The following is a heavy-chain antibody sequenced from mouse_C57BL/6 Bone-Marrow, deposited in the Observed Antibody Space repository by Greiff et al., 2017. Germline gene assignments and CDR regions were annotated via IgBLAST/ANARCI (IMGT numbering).Heavy chain of an antibody. V-gene: IGHV6-6*01. J-gene: IGHJ3*01. CDR2: IRNKANNHAT. Sequence: EVQGVESGGGLVQPGGSMKLSCAASGFTFSDAWMDWVRQSPEKGLEWVAEIRNKANNHATYYAESVKGGFTISRDDSKSSVYLQMNSLRAEDTGIYYCTPLITTVVARAYWGQGTLVTVSA. CDR1: GFTFSDAW. D-gene: IGHD1-1*01. CDR3: TPLITTVVARAY.